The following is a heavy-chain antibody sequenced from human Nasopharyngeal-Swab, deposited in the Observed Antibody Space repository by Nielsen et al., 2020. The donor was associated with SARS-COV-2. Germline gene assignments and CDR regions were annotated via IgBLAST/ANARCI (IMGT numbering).Heavy chain of an antibody. Sequence: LKISCAASGFTFSSYGMHWVRQAPGKGLEWVAVISYDGGNKYYADSVKGRFTISRDNSKNTLYLQMNSLRAEDTAVYYCARDGSSSYDYWGQGTLVTVSS. CDR2: ISYDGGNK. J-gene: IGHJ4*02. D-gene: IGHD6-13*01. CDR1: GFTFSSYG. CDR3: ARDGSSSYDY. V-gene: IGHV3-30*03.